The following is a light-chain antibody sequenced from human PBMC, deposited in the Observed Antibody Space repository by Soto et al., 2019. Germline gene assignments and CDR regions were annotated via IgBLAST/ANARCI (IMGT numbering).Light chain of an antibody. CDR1: QSISSW. Sequence: DIQMTQSPSTLSASVGDRVTITCRASQSISSWLAWYQQKPGKAPKLLIYKASTLQSGVPSRFNGSGSGTEFPLAISSLQPDDFATYYCQQYNYNWTFGQGTKVDIK. CDR3: QQYNYNWT. CDR2: KAS. V-gene: IGKV1-5*03. J-gene: IGKJ1*01.